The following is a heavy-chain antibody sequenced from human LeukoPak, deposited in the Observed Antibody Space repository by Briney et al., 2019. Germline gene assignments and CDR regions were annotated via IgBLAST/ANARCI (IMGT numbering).Heavy chain of an antibody. CDR3: ARDFQAGWRGPSGFDY. D-gene: IGHD6-19*01. CDR1: GGSISSYY. Sequence: SETLSLTCTVSGGSISSYYWSWIRQPAGKGPEWIGRIYTSGSTNYNPSLKSRVTMSVDTSKNQFSLKLSSVTAADTAVYYCARDFQAGWRGPSGFDYWGQGTLVTVSS. V-gene: IGHV4-4*07. J-gene: IGHJ4*02. CDR2: IYTSGST.